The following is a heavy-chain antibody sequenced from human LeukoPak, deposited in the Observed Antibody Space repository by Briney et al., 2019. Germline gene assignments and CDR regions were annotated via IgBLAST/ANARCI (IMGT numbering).Heavy chain of an antibody. D-gene: IGHD3-10*01. J-gene: IGHJ6*04. CDR1: GFTFSGYC. V-gene: IGHV3-21*01. Sequence: RGSLRVSCAASGFTFSGYCMNWVRQAPGQGLEWVSSINSSSSDTYYADSVKGRFTISRDNAENSLYLQINSLRAEDTAVYYCARDRRHGSSYYGMAVWGKGTTVTVSS. CDR2: INSSSSDT. CDR3: ARDRRHGSSYYGMAV.